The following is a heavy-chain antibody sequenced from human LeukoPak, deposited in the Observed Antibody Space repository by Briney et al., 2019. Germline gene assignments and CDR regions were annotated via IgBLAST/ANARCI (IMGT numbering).Heavy chain of an antibody. D-gene: IGHD2-8*01. J-gene: IGHJ3*02. Sequence: ASVKVSCKASGYTFTGYYMHWVRQAPGQGLEWMGWINPNSGGTNYAQKFQGRVTMTRDTSISTAYMELSRLRSDDTAVYYCASFSSPEMVYAIPAPGAFDIWGQGTMVTVSS. CDR1: GYTFTGYY. V-gene: IGHV1-2*02. CDR3: ASFSSPEMVYAIPAPGAFDI. CDR2: INPNSGGT.